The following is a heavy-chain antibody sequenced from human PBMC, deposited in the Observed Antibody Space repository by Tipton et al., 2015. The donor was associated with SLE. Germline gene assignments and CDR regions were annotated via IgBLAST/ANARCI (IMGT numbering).Heavy chain of an antibody. Sequence: TLSLTCAVYGGSFSGYYWSWIRQPPGKGLEWIGEINHSGSTNYNPSLKSRVTISVDTSKNQFSLKLSSVTAADTAVYYCARETEQLYVDYWGQGTLVTVSS. D-gene: IGHD6-13*01. V-gene: IGHV4-34*01. CDR1: GGSFSGYY. CDR3: ARETEQLYVDY. J-gene: IGHJ4*02. CDR2: INHSGST.